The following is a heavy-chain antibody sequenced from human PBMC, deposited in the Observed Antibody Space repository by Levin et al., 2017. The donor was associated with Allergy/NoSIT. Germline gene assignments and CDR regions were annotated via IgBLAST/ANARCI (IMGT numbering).Heavy chain of an antibody. CDR2: ISGHNGNT. D-gene: IGHD6-13*01. CDR3: ARENRYSSSWYGAFDI. J-gene: IGHJ3*02. V-gene: IGHV1-18*01. Sequence: GESLKISCKASGYTFSWHGISWVRQAPGQGLEWMGWISGHNGNTNYAQKFQGRVTMTIDKSTYTAYMEVGSLRSDDTAVYYCARENRYSSSWYGAFDIWGQGTMVTVSS. CDR1: GYTFSWHG.